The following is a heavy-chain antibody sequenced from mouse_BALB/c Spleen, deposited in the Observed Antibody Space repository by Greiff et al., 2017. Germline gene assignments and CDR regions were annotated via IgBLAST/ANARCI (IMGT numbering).Heavy chain of an antibody. J-gene: IGHJ4*01. CDR3: ATMVTTYYAMDY. V-gene: IGHV2-9*02. CDR2: IWAGGST. D-gene: IGHD2-1*01. Sequence: QVHVKQSGPGLVAPSQSLSITCTVSGFSLTSYGVHWVRQPPGKGLEWLGVIWAGGSTNYNSALMSRLSISKDNSKSQVFLKMNSLQTDDTAMYYCATMVTTYYAMDYWGQGTSVTVSS. CDR1: GFSLTSYG.